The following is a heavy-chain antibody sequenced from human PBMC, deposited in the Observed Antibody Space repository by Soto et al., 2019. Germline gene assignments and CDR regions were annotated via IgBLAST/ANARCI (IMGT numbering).Heavy chain of an antibody. CDR3: ARRPYSSSSYNWFDP. Sequence: SETLSLTCAVYGGSFSGYYWSWIRQPPGKGLERIGEINHSGSTNYNPSLKSRVTISVDTSKNQFSLKLSSVTAADTAVYYCARRPYSSSSYNWFDPWGQGTLVTVSS. CDR1: GGSFSGYY. V-gene: IGHV4-34*01. D-gene: IGHD6-6*01. J-gene: IGHJ5*02. CDR2: INHSGST.